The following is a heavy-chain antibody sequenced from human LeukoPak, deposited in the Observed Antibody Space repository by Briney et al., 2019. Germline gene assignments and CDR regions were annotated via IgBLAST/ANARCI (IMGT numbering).Heavy chain of an antibody. CDR2: IDHSGST. V-gene: IGHV4-34*01. D-gene: IGHD4-17*01. Sequence: SETLSLTCAVYGGSFSGYYWSWIRQPPGKGLEWIGEIDHSGSTNYNPYLKSRVTISVDTSKNQFSLKLSSVTAADTAVYSCARGPGYGDYGYYFDYCGQGNLVPVSS. J-gene: IGHJ4*02. CDR3: ARGPGYGDYGYYFDY. CDR1: GGSFSGYY.